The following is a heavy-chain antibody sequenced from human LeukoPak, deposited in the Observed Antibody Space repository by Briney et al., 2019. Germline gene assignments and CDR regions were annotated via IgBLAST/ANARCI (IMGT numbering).Heavy chain of an antibody. Sequence: SETLSLTCTVSGGSISSSSYYWGWIRQPPGKGLEWIGSIYYSGSTYYNPSLKSRVTISVDTSKNQFFLRLNSVTAADTAVYYCASGSHYGYSSGWLYYWGQGTLVAVSS. V-gene: IGHV4-39*01. D-gene: IGHD6-19*01. CDR1: GGSISSSSYY. J-gene: IGHJ4*02. CDR3: ASGSHYGYSSGWLYY. CDR2: IYYSGST.